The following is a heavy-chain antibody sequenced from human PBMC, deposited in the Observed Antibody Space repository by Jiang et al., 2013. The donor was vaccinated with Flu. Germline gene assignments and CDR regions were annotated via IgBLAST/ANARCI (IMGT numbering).Heavy chain of an antibody. CDR1: GFTFSSYG. D-gene: IGHD3-22*01. CDR3: ARDLFDSSGYNFP. J-gene: IGHJ5*02. V-gene: IGHV3-33*01. Sequence: PGRSLRLSCAASGFTFSSYGMHWVRQAPGKGLEWVAVIWYDGSNKYYADSVKGRFTISRDNSKNTLYLQMNSLRAEDTAVYYCARDLFDSSGYNFPWGQGTLVTVSS. CDR2: IWYDGSNK.